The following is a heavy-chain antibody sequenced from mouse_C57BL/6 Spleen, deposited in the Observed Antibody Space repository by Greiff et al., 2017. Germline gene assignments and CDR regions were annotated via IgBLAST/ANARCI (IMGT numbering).Heavy chain of an antibody. CDR3: ARDDYDSYAMDY. Sequence: EVMLVESGGGLVKPGGSLKLSCAASGFTFSSYAMSWVRQTPEKRLEWVATISDGGSYTYYPDNVKGRFTISRDNAKNNLYLQMSHLKSEDTAMYYCARDDYDSYAMDYWGQGTSVTVSS. CDR2: ISDGGSYT. J-gene: IGHJ4*01. CDR1: GFTFSSYA. D-gene: IGHD2-4*01. V-gene: IGHV5-4*01.